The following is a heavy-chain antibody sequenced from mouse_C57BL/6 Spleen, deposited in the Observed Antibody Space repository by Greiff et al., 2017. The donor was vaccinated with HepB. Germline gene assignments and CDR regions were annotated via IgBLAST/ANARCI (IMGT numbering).Heavy chain of an antibody. CDR3: ARHMGNYGAMDY. D-gene: IGHD2-1*01. V-gene: IGHV2-6-1*01. CDR2: IWSDGST. J-gene: IGHJ4*01. Sequence: VQLQQSGPGLVAPSQSLSITCTVSGFSLTSYGVHWVRQPPGKGLEWLVVIWSDGSTTYNSALKSRLSISKDNTKSQVFLKMNSLQTDDTAMYYCARHMGNYGAMDYGGQGTSVTVSS. CDR1: GFSLTSYG.